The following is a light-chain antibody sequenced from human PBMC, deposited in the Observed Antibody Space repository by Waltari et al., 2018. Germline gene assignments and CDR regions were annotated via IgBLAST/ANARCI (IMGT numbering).Light chain of an antibody. CDR1: TLRTKS. CDR3: HVWDVNSDHYI. CDR2: EDS. V-gene: IGLV3-21*02. J-gene: IGLJ1*01. Sequence: SYVLTQAPSVSVAPGQPARITCGGHTLRTKSVHRYQQKPGQAPVMVVYEDSDRPSGIPERFSGSNSGNTATLTISRVEAGDEADYYCHVWDVNSDHYIFGSGTTVTVL.